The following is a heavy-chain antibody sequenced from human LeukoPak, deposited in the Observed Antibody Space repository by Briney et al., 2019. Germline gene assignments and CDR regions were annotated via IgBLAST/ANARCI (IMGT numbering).Heavy chain of an antibody. J-gene: IGHJ4*02. CDR1: GFTFSNAW. D-gene: IGHD5-18*01. Sequence: GGSLRLSCAASGFTFSNAWMTWVRQAPGKGLEWVANMNGDGSNIYYVDSVRGRFTISRDNAKNSLYLQMSSLRAEDTAVYYCARDPGYGAVDYWGQGTLITVSS. V-gene: IGHV3-7*03. CDR2: MNGDGSNI. CDR3: ARDPGYGAVDY.